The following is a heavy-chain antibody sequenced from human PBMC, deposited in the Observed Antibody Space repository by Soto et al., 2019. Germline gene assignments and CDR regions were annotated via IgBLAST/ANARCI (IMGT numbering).Heavy chain of an antibody. V-gene: IGHV1-69*06. Sequence: QVQLVQSGAEVKKPGASVKVSCKASGGTFSSYAISWVRQAPGQGLEWMGGIIPILGTANYAQKFQGRVTITADKSTSTAYMELRSVRTEDTAVYYCAIAARLGHYYYGMDVWGQGTTVTVSS. D-gene: IGHD6-6*01. J-gene: IGHJ6*02. CDR3: AIAARLGHYYYGMDV. CDR2: IIPILGTA. CDR1: GGTFSSYA.